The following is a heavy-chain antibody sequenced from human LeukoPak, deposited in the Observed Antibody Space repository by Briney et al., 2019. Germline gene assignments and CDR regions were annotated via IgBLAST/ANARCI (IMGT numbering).Heavy chain of an antibody. CDR1: GESFSDYF. V-gene: IGHV4-34*01. CDR2: INHSGST. J-gene: IGHJ5*02. CDR3: ARGLTLEWSPLTWFDP. Sequence: PSEALSLTCAVYGESFSDYFLTWIRQPPGKGLEWIGDINHSGSTNYNPSLKSRVTISLDTSKNQFSLKLTSVTAADTAVYYCARGLTLEWSPLTWFDPWGQGTLVTVSS. D-gene: IGHD3-3*01.